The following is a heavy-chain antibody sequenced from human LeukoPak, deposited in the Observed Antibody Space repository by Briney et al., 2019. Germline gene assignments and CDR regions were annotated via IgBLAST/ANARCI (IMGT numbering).Heavy chain of an antibody. CDR1: GFTFSDYY. D-gene: IGHD6-19*01. CDR3: ARGASVVAGNDNAFDT. Sequence: GGSLRLSCAASGFTFSDYYMSWIRQAPGKGLEWVSYISSSGSTIYYADSVKGRFTISRDNAKNSLYLQMNSLRAEDTAVYYCARGASVVAGNDNAFDTWGQGTMVTVSS. J-gene: IGHJ3*02. CDR2: ISSSGSTI. V-gene: IGHV3-11*01.